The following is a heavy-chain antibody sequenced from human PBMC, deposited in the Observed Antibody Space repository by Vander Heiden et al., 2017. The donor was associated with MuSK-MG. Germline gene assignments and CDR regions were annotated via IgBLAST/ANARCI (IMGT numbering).Heavy chain of an antibody. J-gene: IGHJ4*02. Sequence: QVQLVESGGGVVQPGRSLRLSCAASGFIFSSYGMHWVRQAPGKGLEWVAVIWYDGSNKYYADSVKGRFTISRDNSKNTLYLQMNSLRAEDTAVYYCARERGGQYSGYVVWGQGTLVTVSS. CDR3: ARERGGQYSGYVV. CDR2: IWYDGSNK. V-gene: IGHV3-33*01. CDR1: GFIFSSYG. D-gene: IGHD5-12*01.